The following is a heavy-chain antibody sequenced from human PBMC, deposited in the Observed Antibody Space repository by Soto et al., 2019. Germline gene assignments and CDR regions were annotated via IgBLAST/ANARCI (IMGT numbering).Heavy chain of an antibody. V-gene: IGHV3-23*01. J-gene: IGHJ3*02. CDR2: ISGSGGTT. CDR1: GFTFSSYA. Sequence: ESVGGLVQPGGSLRLSCAASGFTFSSYAMSWVRQAPGKGLEWVSGISGSGGTTYYADSVKGRFTISRDNSKNTVYLQMNSLRAEDTAVYYCAKDRHFCSGGNCYSGDAFDIWGQGTMVTVSS. D-gene: IGHD2-15*01. CDR3: AKDRHFCSGGNCYSGDAFDI.